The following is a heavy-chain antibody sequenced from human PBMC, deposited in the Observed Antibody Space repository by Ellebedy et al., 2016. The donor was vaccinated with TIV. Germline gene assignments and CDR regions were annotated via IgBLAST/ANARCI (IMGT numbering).Heavy chain of an antibody. D-gene: IGHD4/OR15-4a*01. CDR2: VSSHSSTT. Sequence: GESLKISXVASGFNFSYFSMNWVRQAPGKGLEWVSYVSSHSSTTFYADSVKGRFTTYRDNAKNSLYLHMNSLRDEDTAVYYCARDLVQTTEAFDMWGQGTMVTVSS. CDR1: GFNFSYFS. J-gene: IGHJ3*02. V-gene: IGHV3-48*02. CDR3: ARDLVQTTEAFDM.